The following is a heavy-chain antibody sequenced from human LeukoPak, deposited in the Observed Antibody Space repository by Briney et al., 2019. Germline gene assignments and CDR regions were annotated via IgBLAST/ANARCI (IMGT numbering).Heavy chain of an antibody. Sequence: SETLSLTCTVSGGSISSSSYYWGWIRQPPGRGLEWIGYIYYSGSTNYNPSLKSRVTISVDTSKNQFSLKLSSVTAADTAVYYCARLSYDYVWGSYRYTHFDYWGQGTLVTVSS. D-gene: IGHD3-16*02. J-gene: IGHJ4*02. CDR3: ARLSYDYVWGSYRYTHFDY. V-gene: IGHV4-61*05. CDR2: IYYSGST. CDR1: GGSISSSSYY.